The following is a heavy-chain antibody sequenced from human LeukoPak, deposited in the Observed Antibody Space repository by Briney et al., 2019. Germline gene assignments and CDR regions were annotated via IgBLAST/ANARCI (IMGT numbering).Heavy chain of an antibody. J-gene: IGHJ4*02. Sequence: SETLSLTCAVYGGSFSGYYWSWIRQPPGKGLEWIGEINHSGSTSYNPSLKSRVTISVDTSKNQFSLKLSSVTAADTAVYYCARVGSGHNYFDYWGQGTLVTVSS. CDR1: GGSFSGYY. CDR3: ARVGSGHNYFDY. V-gene: IGHV4-34*01. D-gene: IGHD5-12*01. CDR2: INHSGST.